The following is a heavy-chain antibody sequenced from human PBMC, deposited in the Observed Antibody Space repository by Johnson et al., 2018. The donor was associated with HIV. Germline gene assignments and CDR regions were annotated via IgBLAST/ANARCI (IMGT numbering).Heavy chain of an antibody. Sequence: QVQLVESGGGVVQPGGSLRLSCAASGFTFSSYGMHWVRQAPGKGLEWVAFIRYYGSKNNYADSVRGRFTISRDNSKNTLHLQMNSLRAEDRAVYYSVVAAFSEGAFDIWGQGTMVTVSS. CDR2: IRYYGSKN. D-gene: IGHD2-2*01. CDR1: GFTFSSYG. J-gene: IGHJ3*02. V-gene: IGHV3-30*02. CDR3: VVAAFSEGAFDI.